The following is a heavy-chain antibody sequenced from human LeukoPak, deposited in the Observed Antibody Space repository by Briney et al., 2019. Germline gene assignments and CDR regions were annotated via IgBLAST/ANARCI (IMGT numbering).Heavy chain of an antibody. CDR1: GGSMSSYY. CDR2: IYYSGST. D-gene: IGHD3-10*01. J-gene: IGHJ4*02. V-gene: IGHV4-59*08. CDR3: ARHYYGSGSYYSNFDY. Sequence: PSETLSLTCTVSGGSMSSYYWSWIRQPPGKGLEWIGYIYYSGSTNYNPSLKSRVTISVDTSKNQFSLKLSSVTAADTAAYHCARHYYGSGSYYSNFDYWGQGTLVTVSS.